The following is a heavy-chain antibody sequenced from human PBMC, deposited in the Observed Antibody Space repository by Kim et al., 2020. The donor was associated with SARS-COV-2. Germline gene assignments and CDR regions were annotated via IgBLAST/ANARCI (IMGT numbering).Heavy chain of an antibody. CDR1: GYTFTSYG. J-gene: IGHJ4*02. D-gene: IGHD3-10*01. V-gene: IGHV1-18*04. CDR2: ISAYNGNT. CDR3: ARDRKWVVRGVIQDY. Sequence: ASVKVSCKASGYTFTSYGISWVRQAPGQGLEWMGWISAYNGNTNYAQKFQGRVTMTTDTSTSTAYMELRSLRSDDTAVYYCARDRKWVVRGVIQDYWGQGTLVTVSS.